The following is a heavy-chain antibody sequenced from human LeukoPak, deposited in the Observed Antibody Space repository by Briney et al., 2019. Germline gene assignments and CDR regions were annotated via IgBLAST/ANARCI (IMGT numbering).Heavy chain of an antibody. Sequence: ASVKVSCKASGYTFTGYYMHWVRQAPGQGLEWMGWISAYNGNTNYAQKLQGRVTMTTDTSTSTAYMELRSLRSDDTAVYYCARDSRPYSSSWPLDYWGQGTLVTVSS. CDR1: GYTFTGYY. CDR2: ISAYNGNT. D-gene: IGHD6-13*01. V-gene: IGHV1-18*04. CDR3: ARDSRPYSSSWPLDY. J-gene: IGHJ4*02.